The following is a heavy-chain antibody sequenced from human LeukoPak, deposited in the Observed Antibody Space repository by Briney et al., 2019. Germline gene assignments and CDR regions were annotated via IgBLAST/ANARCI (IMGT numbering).Heavy chain of an antibody. CDR1: GFTFSSYW. CDR2: IKEDGSEK. J-gene: IGHJ4*02. V-gene: IGHV3-7*03. D-gene: IGHD6-13*01. CDR3: ARPIAAAYFDY. Sequence: PAGGSLRLSCAASGFTFSSYWMSWVRQAPGKGREWVANIKEDGSEKYYVDSVKGRFTISRDNAKNSLYVQMNSLRAEDTAVYYCARPIAAAYFDYWGQGTLVTVSS.